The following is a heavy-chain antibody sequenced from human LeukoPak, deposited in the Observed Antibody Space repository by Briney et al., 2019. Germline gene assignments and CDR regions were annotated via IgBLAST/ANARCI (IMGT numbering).Heavy chain of an antibody. CDR2: IYTSGST. Sequence: SETLSLTCTVSGGSISSGSYYWSWIRQPAGKGLEWIGRIYTSGSTNYNPSLKSRVTISVDTSKNQFSLKLSSVTAADTAVYYCARSPYSSSPSYMDVWGKGTTVTVSS. J-gene: IGHJ6*03. D-gene: IGHD6-6*01. V-gene: IGHV4-61*02. CDR3: ARSPYSSSPSYMDV. CDR1: GGSISSGSYY.